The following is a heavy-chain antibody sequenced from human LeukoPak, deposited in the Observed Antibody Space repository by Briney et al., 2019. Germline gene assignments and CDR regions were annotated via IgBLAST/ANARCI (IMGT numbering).Heavy chain of an antibody. Sequence: PGGSLRLSCEASGFNVRSNYMSWVRQAPGKGLECVAVIYGDGSTYYSGPVKSRFTISKDISKNTLYIQINSLRAGDTAVYYCAKEAMAAAGAPFDHWGQGTLVAASS. CDR1: GFNVRSNY. CDR3: AKEAMAAAGAPFDH. CDR2: IYGDGST. V-gene: IGHV3-53*01. J-gene: IGHJ4*02. D-gene: IGHD6-13*01.